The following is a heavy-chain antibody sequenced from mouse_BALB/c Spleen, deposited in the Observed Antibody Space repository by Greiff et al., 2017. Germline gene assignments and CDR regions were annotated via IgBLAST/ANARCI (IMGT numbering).Heavy chain of an antibody. V-gene: IGHV3-8*02. J-gene: IGHJ1*01. D-gene: IGHD2-13*01. CDR1: GDSITSGY. Sequence: VQLKQSGPSLVKPSQTLSLTCSVTGDSITSGYWNWIRKFPGNKLEYMGYISYSGSTYYNPSLKSRISITRDTSKNQYYMQLNSVTTEDTATYYCARYGDYVGYFDVWGAGTTVTVSS. CDR3: ARYGDYVGYFDV. CDR2: ISYSGST.